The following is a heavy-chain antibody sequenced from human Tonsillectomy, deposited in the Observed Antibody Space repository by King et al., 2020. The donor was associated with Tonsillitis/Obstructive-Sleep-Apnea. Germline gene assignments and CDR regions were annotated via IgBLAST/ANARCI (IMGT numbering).Heavy chain of an antibody. CDR3: ARDRNYYDSSGSGYYYYYYMDV. V-gene: IGHV1-69*01. CDR1: GGTFSSYA. J-gene: IGHJ6*03. Sequence: QLVQSGAEVKKPGSSVKVSCKASGGTFSSYAISWVRQAPGQGLEWMGGIIPIFGTANYAQKFQGRVTITAGESTSTAYMELSSLRSEDTAVYYCARDRNYYDSSGSGYYYYYYMDVWGKGTTVTVSS. CDR2: IIPIFGTA. D-gene: IGHD3-22*01.